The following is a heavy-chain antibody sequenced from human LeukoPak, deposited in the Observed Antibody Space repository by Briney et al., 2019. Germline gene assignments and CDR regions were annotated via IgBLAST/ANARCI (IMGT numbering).Heavy chain of an antibody. J-gene: IGHJ3*02. Sequence: TSSETLSLTCTVSGGSISSYYWSWIRQPPGKGLEWIGYIYYSGSTNYNPSLKSRVTISVDTSKNQFSLKLSSVTAADTAVYYCARDLFMSDAFDIWGQGTMVTVS. D-gene: IGHD3-16*01. V-gene: IGHV4-59*01. CDR2: IYYSGST. CDR1: GGSISSYY. CDR3: ARDLFMSDAFDI.